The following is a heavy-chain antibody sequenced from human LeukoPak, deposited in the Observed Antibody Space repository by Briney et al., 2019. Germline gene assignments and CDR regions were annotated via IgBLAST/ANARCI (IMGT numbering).Heavy chain of an antibody. CDR3: ARVGDYYDSSGPYYFDY. V-gene: IGHV1-2*02. D-gene: IGHD3-22*01. CDR1: GYTFTGYY. Sequence: ASVKVSCKASGYTFTGYYMHWVRQAPGQGLEWMGWINPNSGGTNYAQKFQGRVTMTRDTSISTACMELSRLRSDGTAVYYCARVGDYYDSSGPYYFDYWGQGTLVTVSS. CDR2: INPNSGGT. J-gene: IGHJ4*02.